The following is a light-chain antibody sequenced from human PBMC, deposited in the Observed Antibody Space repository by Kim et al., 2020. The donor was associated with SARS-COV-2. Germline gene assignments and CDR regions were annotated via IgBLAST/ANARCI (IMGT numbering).Light chain of an antibody. CDR2: KAS. J-gene: IGKJ1*01. V-gene: IGKV1-5*03. CDR3: QQYNTYPWT. CDR1: QTISSW. Sequence: ASVGDRVTITCRASQTISSWLAWYQQKPEKAPNLLIYKASSLESGVPSRFSGSGSGTEFTLTISSLQPDDFATYYCQQYNTYPWTFGQGTKVDIK.